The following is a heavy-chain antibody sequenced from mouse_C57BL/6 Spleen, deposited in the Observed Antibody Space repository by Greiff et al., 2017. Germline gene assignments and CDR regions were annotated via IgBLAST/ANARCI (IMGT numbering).Heavy chain of an antibody. D-gene: IGHD2-12*01. CDR1: GYTFTSYT. CDR2: INPSSGYT. V-gene: IGHV1-4*01. CDR3: ARSYDDYYAMDY. J-gene: IGHJ4*01. Sequence: QVQLQQPGAELVRPGSSVKLSCKASGYTFTSYTMHWVKQRPGQGLEWIGYINPSSGYTKYNQKFKDKATLTADKSSSTAYMQLSSLTSEDSAVYYCARSYDDYYAMDYWGQGTSVTVSS.